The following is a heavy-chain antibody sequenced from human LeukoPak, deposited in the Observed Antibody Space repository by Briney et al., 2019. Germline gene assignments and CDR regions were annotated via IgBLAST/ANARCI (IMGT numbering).Heavy chain of an antibody. CDR2: IHPYSGAT. Sequence: GASVTVSFKCSVYTFTDYYIHWVRQPPAQGLEWMALIHPYSGATQYAQRFQGRVTLTRDTSISTTYMELSRLRSDDTAVYYCARDMGRYSGYDYDYWGQGTLVTVSS. D-gene: IGHD5-12*01. CDR3: ARDMGRYSGYDYDY. CDR1: VYTFTDYY. V-gene: IGHV1-2*02. J-gene: IGHJ4*02.